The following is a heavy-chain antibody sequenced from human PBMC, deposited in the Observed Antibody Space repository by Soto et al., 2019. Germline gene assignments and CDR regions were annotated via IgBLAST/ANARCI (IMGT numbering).Heavy chain of an antibody. D-gene: IGHD3-3*01. J-gene: IGHJ4*02. CDR3: ARVAADAYWSGYDDY. Sequence: QEQLQESGPRLVKPSETLSLTCSVSAGSISNYHWSWIQQPPGKGLEWIGYISYTGSTNYSPSRKSRVSMLLATSKKQFSLNLSSVTAADTDVYYCARVAADAYWSGYDDYWGQGTLVTVSS. CDR2: ISYTGST. CDR1: AGSISNYH. V-gene: IGHV4-59*01.